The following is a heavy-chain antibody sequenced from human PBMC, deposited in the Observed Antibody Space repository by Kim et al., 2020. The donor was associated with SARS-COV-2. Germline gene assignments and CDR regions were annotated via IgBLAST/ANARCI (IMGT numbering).Heavy chain of an antibody. V-gene: IGHV4-34*01. CDR3: ARWSYDFWSGRFDY. CDR1: GGSFSGYY. CDR2: INHSGST. Sequence: SETLSLTCAVYGGSFSGYYWSWIRQPPGKGLEWIGEINHSGSTNYNPSLKSRVTISVDTSKNQFSLKLSSVTAADTAVYYCARWSYDFWSGRFDYWGQGTLVTVSS. D-gene: IGHD3-3*01. J-gene: IGHJ4*02.